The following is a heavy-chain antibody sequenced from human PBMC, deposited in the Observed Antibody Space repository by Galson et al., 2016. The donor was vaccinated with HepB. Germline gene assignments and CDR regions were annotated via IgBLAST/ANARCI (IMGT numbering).Heavy chain of an antibody. D-gene: IGHD1-26*01. CDR3: ARGERGSYNSGYFDY. CDR2: ISSYSSTT. Sequence: SLRLSCAASGFTFSLYSMNWARQAPGKGLEWVSYISSYSSTTHYADSVKGRFTNSRDNAKNSLYLQMNSLRDEDTAVYYCARGERGSYNSGYFDYWGQGNLVTVSS. V-gene: IGHV3-48*02. CDR1: GFTFSLYS. J-gene: IGHJ4*02.